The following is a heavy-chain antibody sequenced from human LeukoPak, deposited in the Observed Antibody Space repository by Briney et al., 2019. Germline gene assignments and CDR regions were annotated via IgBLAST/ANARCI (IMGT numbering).Heavy chain of an antibody. V-gene: IGHV4-4*09. D-gene: IGHD2-15*01. CDR1: GGSISSYY. CDR2: IYTSGST. CDR3: ARAYSRQDAFDI. J-gene: IGHJ3*02. Sequence: PSETLSLTCTVSGGSISSYYWSWIRQPPGKGLEWIGYIYTSGSTNYNPSLKSRVTIPVDTSKNQFSLKLSSVTAADTAVYYCARAYSRQDAFDIWGQGTMVTVSS.